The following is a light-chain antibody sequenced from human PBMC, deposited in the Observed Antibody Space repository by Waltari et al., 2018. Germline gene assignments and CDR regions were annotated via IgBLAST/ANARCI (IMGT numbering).Light chain of an antibody. CDR3: HQYGSSPYI. V-gene: IGKV3-20*01. CDR2: GAS. CDR1: QSVTSRY. J-gene: IGKJ2*01. Sequence: EIVLTQSPRTLSLSPGERATLSCRASQSVTSRYIAWYQQKPGQPPRLLFYGASSRATGIPDRFSGSGSGTDFTLTISRLEPEDFAVYYCHQYGSSPYIFGQGTKLEIK.